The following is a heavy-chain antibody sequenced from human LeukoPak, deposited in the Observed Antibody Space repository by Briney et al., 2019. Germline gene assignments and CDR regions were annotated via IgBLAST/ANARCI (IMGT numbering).Heavy chain of an antibody. V-gene: IGHV4-59*01. D-gene: IGHD1-14*01. CDR1: GGSISSYY. Sequence: SETLSLTCTVSGGSISSYYWSWLRQPPGKGLEWIGYIYYSGSTNYNPSLKSRVTISVDTSKNQFSLKLSSVTAADTAVYYCARGAGGTTDYYYYMDVWGKGTTVTISS. CDR2: IYYSGST. CDR3: ARGAGGTTDYYYYMDV. J-gene: IGHJ6*03.